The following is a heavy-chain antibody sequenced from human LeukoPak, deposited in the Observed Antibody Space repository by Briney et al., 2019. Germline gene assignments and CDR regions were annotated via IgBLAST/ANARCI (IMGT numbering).Heavy chain of an antibody. V-gene: IGHV3-43*02. CDR1: GFTFDDYA. Sequence: GSLRLSCAASGFTFDDYAMHWVRQAPGKGLEWVSLISGDGGSTYYAASVKGRFTISRDNSKNSLYLQMNSLRTEDTALYYCAKDICSGGSCYFDYWGQGTLVTVSS. J-gene: IGHJ4*02. CDR2: ISGDGGST. D-gene: IGHD2-15*01. CDR3: AKDICSGGSCYFDY.